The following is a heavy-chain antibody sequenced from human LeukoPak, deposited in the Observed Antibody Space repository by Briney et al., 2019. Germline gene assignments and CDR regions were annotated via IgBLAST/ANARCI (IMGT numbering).Heavy chain of an antibody. V-gene: IGHV1-3*01. Sequence: ASVKVSCKASGYTFTSYAMHWVRQAPGQRLEWMGWINAGNGNTKYSQKFQGRVTITRDTSASTAYMELSSLRSEDTAVYYCARSTSDYGDPYFFDYWGQGTLVTVSS. CDR2: INAGNGNT. CDR3: ARSTSDYGDPYFFDY. J-gene: IGHJ4*02. CDR1: GYTFTSYA. D-gene: IGHD4-17*01.